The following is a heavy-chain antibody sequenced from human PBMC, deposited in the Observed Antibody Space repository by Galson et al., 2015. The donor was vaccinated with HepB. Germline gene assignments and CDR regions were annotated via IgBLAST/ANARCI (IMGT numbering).Heavy chain of an antibody. CDR2: INAGNGNT. Sequence: SVKVSCKASGYTFTSYAIHWVRQAPGHSLEWMGWINAGNGNTKYSQKFQGRLTFTGDTSASTAYMELSSLRSEDTAVYYCARWGPVYPDCWGQGTLVTVSS. CDR3: ARWGPVYPDC. V-gene: IGHV1-3*01. J-gene: IGHJ4*02. CDR1: GYTFTSYA. D-gene: IGHD1-14*01.